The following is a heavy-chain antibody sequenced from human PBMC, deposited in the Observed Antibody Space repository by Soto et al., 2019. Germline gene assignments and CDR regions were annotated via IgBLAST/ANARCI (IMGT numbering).Heavy chain of an antibody. J-gene: IGHJ4*02. CDR1: GGSMSDYY. CDR2: ISYSGST. Sequence: PSETLSLTCIVSGGSMSDYYWSWIRRPPGKGLEWIGYISYSGSTNYNPSLERRVTISVDKSKTHFSLKVRSVTAADTAMYYCATGAGSSSYQYDSHDHWGQGILVTVYS. D-gene: IGHD6-19*01. V-gene: IGHV4-59*01. CDR3: ATGAGSSSYQYDSHDH.